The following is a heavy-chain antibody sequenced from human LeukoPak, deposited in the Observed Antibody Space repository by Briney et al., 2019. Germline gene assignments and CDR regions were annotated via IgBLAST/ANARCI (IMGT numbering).Heavy chain of an antibody. CDR1: GGSFSGYY. Sequence: NPSETLSLTCAVYGGSFSGYYWSWIRQPPGKGLEWIGEINHSGSTNYNPSLKSRVTISVDTSKNQFSLKLSSATAADTAVYYCARRKTTVTFNYFDYWGQGTLVTVSS. J-gene: IGHJ4*02. CDR3: ARRKTTVTFNYFDY. V-gene: IGHV4-34*01. D-gene: IGHD4-11*01. CDR2: INHSGST.